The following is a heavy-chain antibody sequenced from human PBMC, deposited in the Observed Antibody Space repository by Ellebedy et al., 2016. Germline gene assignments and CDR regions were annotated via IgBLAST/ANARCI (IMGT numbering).Heavy chain of an antibody. CDR1: GYTFIGYA. Sequence: SVKVSXKTSGYTFIGYAIHWVRQAPGQGLEWMGRIIPIVDIPNYAQKFQGRVTIIADRPTSTVYMELSSLRSDDTAMYYCARAMVEMATTGFDSWGQGTLVTVSS. CDR3: ARAMVEMATTGFDS. V-gene: IGHV1-69*04. J-gene: IGHJ4*02. D-gene: IGHD5-24*01. CDR2: IIPIVDIP.